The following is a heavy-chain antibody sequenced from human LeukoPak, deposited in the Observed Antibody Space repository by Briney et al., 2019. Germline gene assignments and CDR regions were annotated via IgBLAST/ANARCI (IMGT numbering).Heavy chain of an antibody. CDR3: ARVGYDILTGYGYFDY. CDR2: IYYSGST. V-gene: IGHV4-38-2*02. Sequence: PSETLSLTCNVSGYSISSGYYWGWIRQPPGKGLEWIGSIYYSGSTYYNPSLKSRVTISVDTSKNQFSLKLSSVTAADTAVYYCARVGYDILTGYGYFDYWGQGTLVTVSS. J-gene: IGHJ4*02. D-gene: IGHD3-9*01. CDR1: GYSISSGYY.